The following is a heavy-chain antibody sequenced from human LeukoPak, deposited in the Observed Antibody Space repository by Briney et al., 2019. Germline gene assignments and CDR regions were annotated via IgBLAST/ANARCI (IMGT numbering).Heavy chain of an antibody. CDR3: ARDVWFGAGRTFDY. V-gene: IGHV4-39*07. D-gene: IGHD3-10*01. CDR1: GGSISSSSYY. CDR2: IYYSGST. Sequence: KPSETLSLTCTVSGGSISSSSYYWGWIRQPPGKGLEWIGSIYYSGSTYYNPSLKSRVTISVDTSKNQFSLRLSSVTAADTAVYYCARDVWFGAGRTFDYWGQGTLVTVSS. J-gene: IGHJ4*02.